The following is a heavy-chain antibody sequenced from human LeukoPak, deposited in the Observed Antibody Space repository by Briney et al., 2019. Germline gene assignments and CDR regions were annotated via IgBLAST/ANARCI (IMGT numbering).Heavy chain of an antibody. CDR2: ISWNSGSI. D-gene: IGHD3-10*01. J-gene: IGHJ4*02. CDR3: AKDRYYGSGSFASFDY. CDR1: GFTFDDYA. Sequence: QSGGSLRLSCAASGFTFDDYAMHWVRQAPGKGLEWVSGISWNSGSIGYADSVKGRFTISRDNAKNSLYLQMNSLRAEDTALYYCAKDRYYGSGSFASFDYWGQGTLVTVSS. V-gene: IGHV3-9*01.